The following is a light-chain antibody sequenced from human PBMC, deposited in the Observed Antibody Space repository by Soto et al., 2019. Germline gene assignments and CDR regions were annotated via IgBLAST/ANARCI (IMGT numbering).Light chain of an antibody. CDR1: QSVSSSY. CDR3: SRYGSSPTT. J-gene: IGKJ1*01. CDR2: GAS. Sequence: EIVLTQSPGTLSLSPGERATLSCRASQSVSSSYLAWYQQKPGQAPRLLIYGASSRATGIPDRFSGSGSGTAFTLTISRLEPEDFAVSSCSRYGSSPTTFGPGTKVDIK. V-gene: IGKV3-20*01.